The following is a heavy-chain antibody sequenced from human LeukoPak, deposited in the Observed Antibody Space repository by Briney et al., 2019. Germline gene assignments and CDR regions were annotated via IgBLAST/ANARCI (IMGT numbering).Heavy chain of an antibody. Sequence: GGSLRLSCAASGFTFSSYSMNWARQAPGKGLEWVSSISSSSSYIYYADSVKGRFTISRDNAKNSLYLQMNSLRAEDTAVYYCAREGVLGHYFDYWGQGTLVTVSS. CDR3: AREGVLGHYFDY. V-gene: IGHV3-21*01. J-gene: IGHJ4*02. CDR1: GFTFSSYS. D-gene: IGHD3-10*01. CDR2: ISSSSSYI.